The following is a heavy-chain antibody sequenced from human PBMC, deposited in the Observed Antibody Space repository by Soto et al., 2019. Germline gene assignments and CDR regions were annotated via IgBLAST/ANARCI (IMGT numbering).Heavy chain of an antibody. CDR1: GGSISGSY. CDR3: ARSVAVPGAHIDY. Sequence: PETLSLTCSVSGGSISGSYWSWIRQSPGKGLEWLGYVYYTGSTNYSPSLRSRVSISVDTSKNEFSLRLSSVTAADTAVYFCARSVAVPGAHIDYWGQGTQVTVSS. J-gene: IGHJ4*02. V-gene: IGHV4-59*01. CDR2: VYYTGST. D-gene: IGHD6-19*01.